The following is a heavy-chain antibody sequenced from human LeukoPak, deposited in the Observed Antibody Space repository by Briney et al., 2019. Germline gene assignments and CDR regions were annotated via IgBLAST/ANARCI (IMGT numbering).Heavy chain of an antibody. Sequence: SETLSLTCTVSGGSISSYYWSWIRQPPGKGLEWIGYIYYSGSTNYNPSLKSRVTISVDTSKNQFYLKLSSLTAADTAVYFCARRDDSSGYHKIFDYWGPGTLVTVSS. J-gene: IGHJ4*02. D-gene: IGHD3-22*01. CDR3: ARRDDSSGYHKIFDY. CDR1: GGSISSYY. CDR2: IYYSGST. V-gene: IGHV4-59*08.